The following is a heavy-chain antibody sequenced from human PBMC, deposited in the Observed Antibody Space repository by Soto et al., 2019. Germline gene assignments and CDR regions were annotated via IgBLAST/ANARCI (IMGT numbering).Heavy chain of an antibody. CDR3: ERAEEYRESDY. Sequence: QVQLVASGGGVVQPGRSLRLSCAASGFTCSNYAIHWVRQAPGQGLEWEAVISYDGRKKYYADSVKGRFTISRDNSKSTLYLQMNSLRVEDTTVYYCERAEEYRESDYWGQGTLVTVSS. CDR2: ISYDGRKK. V-gene: IGHV3-30*04. J-gene: IGHJ4*02. D-gene: IGHD3-10*01. CDR1: GFTCSNYA.